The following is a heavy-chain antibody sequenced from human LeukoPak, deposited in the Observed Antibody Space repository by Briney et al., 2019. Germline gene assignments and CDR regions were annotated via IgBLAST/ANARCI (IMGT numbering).Heavy chain of an antibody. D-gene: IGHD3-22*01. CDR1: GFTFSSYA. CDR3: ASTYYYDSSGHDY. Sequence: SGGSLRLSCAASGFTFSSYAMSWVRQAPGKGLEWVSAISGSGGSTYYAGSVKGRFTISRDNSKNTLYLQMNSLRAEDTAVYYCASTYYYDSSGHDYWGQGTLVTVSS. CDR2: ISGSGGST. J-gene: IGHJ4*02. V-gene: IGHV3-23*01.